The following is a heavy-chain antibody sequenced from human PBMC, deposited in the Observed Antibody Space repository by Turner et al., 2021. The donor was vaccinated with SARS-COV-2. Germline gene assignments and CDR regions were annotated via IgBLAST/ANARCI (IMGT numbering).Heavy chain of an antibody. J-gene: IGHJ4*02. D-gene: IGHD6-13*01. CDR1: GFTFSSYG. CDR2: ISYDGSNK. V-gene: IGHV3-30*18. Sequence: VQLVESGGGVVQPGSPLELSCAASGFTFSSYGMHWVRQAPGKGLEWVAVISYDGSNKYYADSVKGRFTISRDHSKNTLYLQMNSLRAEDTAVYYCAKGEQQHFDYWGQGNLVTVSS. CDR3: AKGEQQHFDY.